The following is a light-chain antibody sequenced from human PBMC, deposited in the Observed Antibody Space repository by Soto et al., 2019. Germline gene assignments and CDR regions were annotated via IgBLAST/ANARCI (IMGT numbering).Light chain of an antibody. CDR3: RRYNTRPPGT. J-gene: IGKJ1*01. Sequence: EIVMTQSPATLSVSPGERATLSCRASQRVSSNLAWYRQKPGQAPGLLLYRASTRATGIPARLSGGESGTEFDFISSGRQSEDVAGYYCRRYNTRPPGTFGQGTKVEIK. V-gene: IGKV3-15*01. CDR1: QRVSSN. CDR2: RAS.